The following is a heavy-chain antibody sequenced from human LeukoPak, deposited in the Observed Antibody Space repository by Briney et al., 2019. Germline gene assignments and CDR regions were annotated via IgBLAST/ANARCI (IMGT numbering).Heavy chain of an antibody. J-gene: IGHJ3*02. CDR3: ARERVVGARRGDAFDI. Sequence: PGGSLRLSCAASGFTFSSYAMSWVRQAPGKGLEWVAVISYDGSNKYYADSVKGRFTISRDNSKNTLYLQMNSLRAEDTAVYYCARERVVGARRGDAFDIWGQGTMVTVSS. CDR1: GFTFSSYA. CDR2: ISYDGSNK. V-gene: IGHV3-30-3*01. D-gene: IGHD1-26*01.